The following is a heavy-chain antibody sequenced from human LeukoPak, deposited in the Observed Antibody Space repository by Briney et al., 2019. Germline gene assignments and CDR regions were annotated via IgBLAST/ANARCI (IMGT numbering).Heavy chain of an antibody. Sequence: GGSLRLSCAASGFTFSSYGMHWVRQAPGKGLEWVAFIRYDGSNKYYADSVKGRFTISRDNSKNTLYLQMNSLRAEDTAVYYCAKALGIAAAELDYWGQGTLVTVSS. D-gene: IGHD6-13*01. CDR3: AKALGIAAAELDY. CDR1: GFTFSSYG. CDR2: IRYDGSNK. J-gene: IGHJ4*02. V-gene: IGHV3-30*02.